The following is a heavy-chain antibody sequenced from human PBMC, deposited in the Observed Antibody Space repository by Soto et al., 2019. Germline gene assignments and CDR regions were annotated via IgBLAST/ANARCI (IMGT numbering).Heavy chain of an antibody. D-gene: IGHD3-22*01. CDR2: ISGSGGST. CDR3: AKDYYDSSGYDTHFDY. J-gene: IGHJ4*02. Sequence: GGSLRLSCAASGFTFSSDAMSWVRQAPGKGLEWVSAISGSGGSTYYADSVKGRFTISRDNSKNTLYLQMNSLRAEDTAVYYCAKDYYDSSGYDTHFDYWGQGTLVTVSS. CDR1: GFTFSSDA. V-gene: IGHV3-23*01.